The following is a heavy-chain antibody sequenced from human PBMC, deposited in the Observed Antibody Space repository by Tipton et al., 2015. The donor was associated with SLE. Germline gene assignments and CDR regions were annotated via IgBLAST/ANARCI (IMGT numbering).Heavy chain of an antibody. J-gene: IGHJ5*02. CDR3: AGEIDDFWIGYLTWLDP. V-gene: IGHV1-69*13. Sequence: QLVQSGAEVKKPGASVKVSCKASGGTFSSYAISWVRQAPGQGLEWMGGIIPIFGTANYAQKFQGRVTITADESTSTAYMELSSLRAEDAAVYYCAGEIDDFWIGYLTWLDPWGQGTLVTVSS. CDR2: IIPIFGTA. D-gene: IGHD3-3*01. CDR1: GGTFSSYA.